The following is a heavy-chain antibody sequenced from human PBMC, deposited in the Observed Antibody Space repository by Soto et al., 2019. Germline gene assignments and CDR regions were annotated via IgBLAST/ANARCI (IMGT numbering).Heavy chain of an antibody. J-gene: IGHJ6*02. Sequence: SETLSLTCTVSGGSISSSSYYWGWIRQPPGKGLEWIGSIYYSGSTYYNPSLKSRVTISVDTSKNQFSLKLSSVTAADTAVYYPATTVYYYYGMDVWGQGTTVTVSS. D-gene: IGHD4-17*01. V-gene: IGHV4-39*01. CDR2: IYYSGST. CDR1: GGSISSSSYY. CDR3: ATTVYYYYGMDV.